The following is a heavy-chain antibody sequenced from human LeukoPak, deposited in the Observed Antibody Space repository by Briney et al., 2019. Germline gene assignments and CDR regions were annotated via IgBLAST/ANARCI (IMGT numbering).Heavy chain of an antibody. CDR1: GGSISSYY. CDR2: IYYSGST. D-gene: IGHD3-3*01. V-gene: IGHV4-59*12. J-gene: IGHJ4*02. Sequence: PSETLSLTCTVSGGSISSYYWSWLRQPPGKGLEWIGFIYYSGSTNYNPSLKSRVTISVDTSKNQFSLKLSSVTAADTAVYYCARSSRGLGYDFPFDYWGQGTLVTVSS. CDR3: ARSSRGLGYDFPFDY.